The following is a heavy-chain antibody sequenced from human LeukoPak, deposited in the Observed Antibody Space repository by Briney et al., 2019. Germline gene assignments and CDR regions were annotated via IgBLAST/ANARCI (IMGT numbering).Heavy chain of an antibody. CDR2: ISHTGSTM. V-gene: IGHV3-48*04. D-gene: IGHD1-14*01. CDR3: ARARDRYYFDY. Sequence: GGSLRLSCAASGFSFSSYSMNWVRQAPGKGLEWVSYISHTGSTMSYADSVKGRFTISRDNARNSLYLQMNSLRAEDTAVYYCARARDRYYFDYWGQGTLVTVSS. J-gene: IGHJ4*02. CDR1: GFSFSSYS.